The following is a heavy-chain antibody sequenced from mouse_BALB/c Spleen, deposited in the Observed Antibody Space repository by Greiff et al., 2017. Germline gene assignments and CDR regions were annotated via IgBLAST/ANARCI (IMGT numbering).Heavy chain of an antibody. CDR3: AFTTARVYFDY. D-gene: IGHD1-2*01. Sequence: ESGPGLVKPSQSLSLTCSVTGYSITSGYYWNWIRQFPGNKLEWMGYISYDGSNNYNPSLKNRISITRDTSKNQFFLKLNSVTTEDTATYYCAFTTARVYFDYWGQGTTLTVSS. V-gene: IGHV3-6*02. CDR1: GYSITSGYY. J-gene: IGHJ2*01. CDR2: ISYDGSN.